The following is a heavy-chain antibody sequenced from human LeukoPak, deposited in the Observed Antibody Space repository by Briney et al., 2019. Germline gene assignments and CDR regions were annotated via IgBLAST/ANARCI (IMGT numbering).Heavy chain of an antibody. V-gene: IGHV4-34*01. J-gene: IGHJ3*02. D-gene: IGHD3-22*01. CDR2: INHSGST. CDR3: ARGGTRYYDSSGYYKLDI. CDR1: GFTFSSYW. Sequence: GSLRLSCAASGFTFSSYWMSWIRQPPGKGLEWIGEINHSGSTNYNPSLKSRVTISVDTSKNQFSLKLSSVTAADTAVYYCARGGTRYYDSSGYYKLDIWGQGTMVTVSS.